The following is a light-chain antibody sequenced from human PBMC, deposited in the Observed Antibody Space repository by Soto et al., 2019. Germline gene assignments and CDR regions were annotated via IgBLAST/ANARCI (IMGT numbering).Light chain of an antibody. CDR3: QQYKSYPRT. Sequence: DIQMTQSPSTLSASVGDRVTITCRASQSISSWLAWHQQKPGKAPKLLIYKASSLESGVPSRFSGSGSGTEFTLTISSLQPDDFATFYCQQYKSYPRTFGQGTKVEIK. CDR1: QSISSW. J-gene: IGKJ1*01. CDR2: KAS. V-gene: IGKV1-5*03.